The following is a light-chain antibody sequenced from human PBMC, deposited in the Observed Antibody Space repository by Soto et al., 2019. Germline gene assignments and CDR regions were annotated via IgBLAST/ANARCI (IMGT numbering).Light chain of an antibody. CDR2: VAS. V-gene: IGKV1-5*01. Sequence: DIQMTQSPSTLSALVGDRVTITCRASQSISGRLAWYQQKPGKAPRLLMYVASTLQSGVPSRFSGSGSTTEFTLTISRLQPDDFATYYCQQYSSYSLTFGQGTKVDI. CDR3: QQYSSYSLT. CDR1: QSISGR. J-gene: IGKJ1*01.